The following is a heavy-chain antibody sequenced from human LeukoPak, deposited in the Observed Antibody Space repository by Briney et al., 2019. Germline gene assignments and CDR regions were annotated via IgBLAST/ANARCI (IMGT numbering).Heavy chain of an antibody. Sequence: GGSLRLSCAASGFTFRDYAMSWVRQAPGKGLEWVSAINDGGDSTYYADSVTGRFSISRDNSNNTLYLQMNSLRAEDTAVYYCANDILPWSRRPPYDFDYWGQGTLVTVSS. V-gene: IGHV3-23*01. CDR3: ANDILPWSRRPPYDFDY. CDR1: GFTFRDYA. CDR2: INDGGDST. J-gene: IGHJ4*02. D-gene: IGHD2-15*01.